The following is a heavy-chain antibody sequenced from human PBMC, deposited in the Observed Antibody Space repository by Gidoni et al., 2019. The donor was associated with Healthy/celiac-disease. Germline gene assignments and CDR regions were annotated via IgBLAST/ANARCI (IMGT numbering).Heavy chain of an antibody. D-gene: IGHD2-2*02. V-gene: IGHV3-23*01. Sequence: EVQLLESGGGLVQPGGSLRLSCAASVFTFSSYAMSWVRQAPGKGLEWVSASSGSGGSTYYADSVKGRFTISRDNSKNTLYLQMNSLRAEDTAVYYCAKGGLGYCSSTSCYNLNWFDPWGQGTLVTVSS. CDR3: AKGGLGYCSSTSCYNLNWFDP. CDR2: SSGSGGST. J-gene: IGHJ5*02. CDR1: VFTFSSYA.